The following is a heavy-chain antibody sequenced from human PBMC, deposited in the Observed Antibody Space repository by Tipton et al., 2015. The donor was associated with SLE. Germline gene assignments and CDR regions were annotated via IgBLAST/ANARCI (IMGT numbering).Heavy chain of an antibody. CDR3: AKAQSTGQAFDI. CDR1: GFSFSRHG. D-gene: IGHD2-8*02. Sequence: SLRLSCAASGFSFSRHGMHWVRQAPGKGLEWVALIRYDGSNKYYADSVKGRFTISRDNSKNTLYLQMNSLRAEDTAVYYCAKAQSTGQAFDIWGQGTMVTVSS. V-gene: IGHV3-30*02. J-gene: IGHJ3*02. CDR2: IRYDGSNK.